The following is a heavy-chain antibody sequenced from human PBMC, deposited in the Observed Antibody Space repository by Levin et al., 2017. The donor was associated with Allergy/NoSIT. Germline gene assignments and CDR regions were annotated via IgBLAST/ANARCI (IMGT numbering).Heavy chain of an antibody. Sequence: SGPTLVKPTQTLTLTCTFSGFSLSTSGVGVGWIRQPPGKALEWLALIYWDDDKRYSPSLRSRLTLTKDTSKNQVVLTMTHMDPVDTGTYYSAHRVHRTQKVRGIDYWGQGTLVTVSS. CDR1: GFSLSTSGVG. CDR3: AHRVHRTQKVRGIDY. D-gene: IGHD1-1*01. V-gene: IGHV2-5*02. J-gene: IGHJ4*02. CDR2: IYWDDDK.